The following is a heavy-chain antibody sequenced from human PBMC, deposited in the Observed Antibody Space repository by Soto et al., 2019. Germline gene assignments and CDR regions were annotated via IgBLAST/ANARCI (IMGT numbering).Heavy chain of an antibody. CDR1: GYTFTGNY. CDR2: VNPDNGGT. J-gene: IGHJ6*02. V-gene: IGHV1-2*02. Sequence: AAVKVSCKASGYTFTGNYIHWVRQAPGQGLEWMGWVNPDNGGTTSAQKFQGRVTMTRDTSVTTAYMELSRLTSDDTAVYYYARDPRPPSGWLGFWEYGMDVWGQGTTVTVSS. CDR3: ARDPRPPSGWLGFWEYGMDV. D-gene: IGHD3-3*01.